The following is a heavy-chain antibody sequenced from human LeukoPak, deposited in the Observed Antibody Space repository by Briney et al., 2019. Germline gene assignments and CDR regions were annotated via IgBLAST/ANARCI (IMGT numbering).Heavy chain of an antibody. J-gene: IGHJ4*02. D-gene: IGHD6-13*01. CDR3: ARDFSQQLVPFDY. Sequence: PGGSLRLSCAASGFTVSNNYMSWVHQAPGKGLEWVSVIYSGDNTYYVESVKGRFTISRDNAKNSLYLQMNSLRAEDTAVYYCARDFSQQLVPFDYWGQGTLVTVSS. CDR1: GFTVSNNY. V-gene: IGHV3-66*01. CDR2: IYSGDNT.